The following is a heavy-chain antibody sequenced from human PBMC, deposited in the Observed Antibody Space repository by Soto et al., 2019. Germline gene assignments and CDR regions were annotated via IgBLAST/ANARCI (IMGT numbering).Heavy chain of an antibody. CDR3: AKLTSGSYRLG. Sequence: EVQLLESGGGLVQPGGSLRLSCAASRFTFSSYAMSWVRQAPGKGLEWVSSISGSGGSTYYADSVKGRFTISRDNSKNTLYLQMNSLRAEDTAEYYCAKLTSGSYRLGWCQGTLITVSS. J-gene: IGHJ4*02. V-gene: IGHV3-23*01. CDR2: ISGSGGST. D-gene: IGHD3-10*01. CDR1: RFTFSSYA.